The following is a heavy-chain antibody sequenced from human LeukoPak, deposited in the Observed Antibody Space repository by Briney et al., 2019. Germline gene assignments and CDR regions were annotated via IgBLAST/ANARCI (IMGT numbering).Heavy chain of an antibody. CDR3: ARGTHDCSGGSCYGY. CDR2: IYTSGST. Sequence: SETLSLTCTVSGGSISSYYWSWIRQPAGKGLEWIGRIYTSGSTNYNPSLKSRVTMSVDTSKNQFSPKLSSVTAADTAVYYCARGTHDCSGGSCYGYWGQGTLVTVSS. D-gene: IGHD2-15*01. V-gene: IGHV4-4*07. CDR1: GGSISSYY. J-gene: IGHJ4*02.